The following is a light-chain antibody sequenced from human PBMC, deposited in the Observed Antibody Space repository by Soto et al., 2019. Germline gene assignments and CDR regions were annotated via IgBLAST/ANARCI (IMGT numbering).Light chain of an antibody. CDR3: SSYTTSNTPLV. Sequence: QSALTQPASVSGSPGQSIAISCTGTSSDVGGYNYVSWYQQHPGNAPKLIIYNVSNRPSGVSDRFSGSKSGNTASLTISGLQAEDEADYYCSSYTTSNTPLVFGGGTKVTVL. CDR1: SSDVGGYNY. J-gene: IGLJ2*01. CDR2: NVS. V-gene: IGLV2-14*03.